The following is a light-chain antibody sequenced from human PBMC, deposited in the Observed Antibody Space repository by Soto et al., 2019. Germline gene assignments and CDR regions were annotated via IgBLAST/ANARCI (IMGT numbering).Light chain of an antibody. J-gene: IGLJ1*01. V-gene: IGLV1-44*01. CDR1: RSNIGSSN. Sequence: SVLAQPPPASGAPGQRVTISCSGSRSNIGSSNVNWFQQFPGTAPKLIITVSDQRPSGVPDRFSGSKSGTSGSLAISGLQSEDEADYYCAVWDDSLKAYIFGAGTKVTVL. CDR3: AVWDDSLKAYI. CDR2: VSD.